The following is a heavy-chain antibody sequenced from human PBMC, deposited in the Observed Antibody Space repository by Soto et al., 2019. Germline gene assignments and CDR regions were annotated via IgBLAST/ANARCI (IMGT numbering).Heavy chain of an antibody. J-gene: IGHJ4*02. CDR3: ARLRDVAVAGTFFDY. CDR2: IYPGDSDT. D-gene: IGHD6-19*01. V-gene: IGHV5-51*01. CDR1: GYSFTSYW. Sequence: GESLKISCNGSGYSFTSYWIGWVRQMPGKGLEWMGIIYPGDSDTRYSPSFQGQVTISADKSISTAYLQWSSLKASDTAMYYCARLRDVAVAGTFFDYWGQGTLVTVSS.